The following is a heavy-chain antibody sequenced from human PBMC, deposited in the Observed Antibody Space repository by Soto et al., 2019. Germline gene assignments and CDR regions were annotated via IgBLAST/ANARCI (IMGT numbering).Heavy chain of an antibody. CDR2: ISASGDSR. CDR1: GFTFSNCA. V-gene: IGHV3-23*01. D-gene: IGHD2-2*01. Sequence: GESLTLSCAASGFTFSNCAMIWVRQAPGKGLEWVSAISASGDSRYYADSVKGRFTISRDNFRNALFLRMNSLRAEDTAVYYCAKDRVLPGGIWSGFDYWGQGALVTVSS. CDR3: AKDRVLPGGIWSGFDY. J-gene: IGHJ4*02.